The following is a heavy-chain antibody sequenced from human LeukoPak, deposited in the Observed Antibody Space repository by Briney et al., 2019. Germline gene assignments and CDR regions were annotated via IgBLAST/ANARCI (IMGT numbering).Heavy chain of an antibody. CDR3: ARVSTIFGVAPYYFDY. V-gene: IGHV3-21*01. J-gene: IGHJ4*02. D-gene: IGHD3-3*01. CDR1: GFTFSSYS. Sequence: PGGSLRLSCAASGFTFSSYSMNWVRQAPGKGLEWVSSISSSSSYIYYADSVKGRFTISRDNAKNSLYLQMNSLRADDTAVYYCARVSTIFGVAPYYFDYWGQGTLVSVSS. CDR2: ISSSSSYI.